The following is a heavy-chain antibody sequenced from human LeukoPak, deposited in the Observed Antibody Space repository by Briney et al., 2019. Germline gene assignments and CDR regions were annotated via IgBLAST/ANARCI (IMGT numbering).Heavy chain of an antibody. D-gene: IGHD5-24*01. J-gene: IGHJ4*02. CDR1: GFTFSNAW. V-gene: IGHV3-74*01. Sequence: GGSLRLSCAASGFTFSNAWMSWVRQAPGKGLVWVSRINSDGSSTSYADSVRGRFTISRDNAKNTLYLQMNSLRAEDTAVYYCARDFSYGWSYNYYWGQGTLVTVSS. CDR3: ARDFSYGWSYNYY. CDR2: INSDGSST.